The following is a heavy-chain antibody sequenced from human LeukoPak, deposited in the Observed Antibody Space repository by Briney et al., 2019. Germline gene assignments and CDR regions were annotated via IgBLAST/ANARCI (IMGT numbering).Heavy chain of an antibody. J-gene: IGHJ4*02. D-gene: IGHD4-17*01. CDR3: ARDDYGDYGLLDF. CDR1: GFTFSNYA. Sequence: PGRSLRLSCAASGFTFSNYAMHWVRQAPGKGLEWVAVISYDASNKYYADSVKGRSTISRDNSKNTLYLRMNSLRSEDTAVYYCARDDYGDYGLLDFWGQGTLVTVSS. CDR2: ISYDASNK. V-gene: IGHV3-30-3*01.